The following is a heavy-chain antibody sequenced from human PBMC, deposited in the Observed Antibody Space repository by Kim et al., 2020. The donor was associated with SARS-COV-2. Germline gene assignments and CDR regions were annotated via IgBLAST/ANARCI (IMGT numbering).Heavy chain of an antibody. D-gene: IGHD3-9*01. V-gene: IGHV5-51*01. J-gene: IGHJ4*02. CDR2: IYPGDSDT. Sequence: GESLKISCKGSGYRFISYWIGWVRQMPGKGLEWMGTIYPGDSDTRYSPSFQGQVTISADKTISIAYLQWSSLMASDTAMYYCALRGDILSGYNFWGQGTLVTVSS. CDR1: GYRFISYW. CDR3: ALRGDILSGYNF.